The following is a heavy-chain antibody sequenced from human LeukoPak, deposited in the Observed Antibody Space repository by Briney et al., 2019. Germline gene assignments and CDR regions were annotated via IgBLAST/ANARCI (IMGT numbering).Heavy chain of an antibody. Sequence: ASVKVSCKASGYGFNGYYIHWVRQAPGQGLEWMGWINPKSGGTKYAQKFQGRVTMTRDRPITTAYMELSRLRFDGTAVYYCARVSLDYYENFHAFDIWGQGTTLTVSS. CDR3: ARVSLDYYENFHAFDI. CDR2: INPKSGGT. V-gene: IGHV1-2*02. D-gene: IGHD3-16*01. J-gene: IGHJ3*02. CDR1: GYGFNGYY.